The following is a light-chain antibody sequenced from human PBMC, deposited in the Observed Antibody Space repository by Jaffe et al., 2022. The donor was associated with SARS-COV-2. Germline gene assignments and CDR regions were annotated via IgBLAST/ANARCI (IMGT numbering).Light chain of an antibody. J-gene: IGLJ3*02. V-gene: IGLV1-47*01. CDR1: SSNIGTND. CDR3: ASWDDSLGAWV. Sequence: QSVLTQPPSASETPGQRVTIFCSGSSSNIGTNDVSWFQLLPGTAPKLLVYGSNQRPLGVPDRFSGSQSGTSASLAISGLRSGDEADYYCASWDDSLGAWVFGGGTKLTVL. CDR2: GSN.